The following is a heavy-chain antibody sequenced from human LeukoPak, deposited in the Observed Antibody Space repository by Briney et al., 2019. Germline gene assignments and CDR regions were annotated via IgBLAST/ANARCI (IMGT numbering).Heavy chain of an antibody. Sequence: ASVKVSCKASGYTFTSYGISWVRQATGQGLEWMGWMNPNSGNTGYAQKFQGRVTMTRNTSISTAYMELSSLRSEDTAVYYCARTMVRGVIIKRVWFDPWGQGTLVTVSS. CDR1: GYTFTSYG. J-gene: IGHJ5*02. V-gene: IGHV1-8*02. CDR2: MNPNSGNT. D-gene: IGHD3-10*01. CDR3: ARTMVRGVIIKRVWFDP.